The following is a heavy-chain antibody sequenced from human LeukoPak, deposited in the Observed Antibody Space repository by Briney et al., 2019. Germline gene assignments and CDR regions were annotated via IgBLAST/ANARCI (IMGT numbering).Heavy chain of an antibody. CDR1: GYTFTSYG. CDR3: ARAFYYGSGTYLYYFDY. V-gene: IGHV1-18*01. J-gene: IGHJ4*02. CDR2: ISAYNGNT. D-gene: IGHD3-10*01. Sequence: EASVKVSCKASGYTFTSYGISWVRQAPGQGLEWMGWISAYNGNTNYAQKLQGRVTMTTDTSTSTAYMELRSLRSDDTAVYYCARAFYYGSGTYLYYFDYWGQGTLVTVSS.